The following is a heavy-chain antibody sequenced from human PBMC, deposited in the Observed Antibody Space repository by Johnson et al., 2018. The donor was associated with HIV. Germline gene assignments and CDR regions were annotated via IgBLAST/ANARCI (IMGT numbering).Heavy chain of an antibody. CDR2: ISRSGSIK. J-gene: IGHJ3*02. V-gene: IGHV3-11*04. CDR3: AKDQFGIAVALADAFDI. CDR1: GFTFSDYY. D-gene: IGHD6-19*01. Sequence: QVQLVESGGGLVKPGGSLRLSCAASGFTFSDYYMSWIRQAPGKGLEWVSYISRSGSIKYYADSVKGRFTISRDNAKNSLYLQMNSLRGEDTAVYYCAKDQFGIAVALADAFDIWGQGTMVTVSP.